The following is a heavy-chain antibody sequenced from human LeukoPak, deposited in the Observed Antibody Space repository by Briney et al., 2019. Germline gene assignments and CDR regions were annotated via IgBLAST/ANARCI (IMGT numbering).Heavy chain of an antibody. CDR2: IKQDGSEK. CDR1: GFTFSSYW. Sequence: GGSLRLSCAASGFTFSSYWMSWVRQAPGKGLEWVANIKQDGSEKYYVDSVKGRFTISRDNAKNSLYLQMNSLRAEDTAVYYCAREEGFQLPPSYYMDVWGKGTTVTISS. D-gene: IGHD2-2*01. CDR3: AREEGFQLPPSYYMDV. V-gene: IGHV3-7*01. J-gene: IGHJ6*03.